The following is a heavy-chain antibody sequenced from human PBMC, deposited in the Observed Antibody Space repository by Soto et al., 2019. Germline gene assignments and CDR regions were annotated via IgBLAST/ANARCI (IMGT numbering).Heavy chain of an antibody. D-gene: IGHD6-13*01. CDR2: TYYRSKWYN. J-gene: IGHJ5*02. CDR1: GDSVSIKGAA. V-gene: IGHV6-1*01. Sequence: SPTLSLTCAISGDSVSIKGAAWNWIRQSPSRGLEWLGRTYYRSKWYNDYAVSVESRITINPDTCTNQFSRQLNSVTPEEPAVYYLASDGSSSYWFDLWGQGTLVTVSS. CDR3: ASDGSSSYWFDL.